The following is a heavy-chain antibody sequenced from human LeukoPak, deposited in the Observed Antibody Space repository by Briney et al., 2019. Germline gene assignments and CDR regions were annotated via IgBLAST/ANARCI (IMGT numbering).Heavy chain of an antibody. CDR3: AKFVLRHCSGGICGWYGFDI. CDR1: GFTFSTYA. D-gene: IGHD2-15*01. CDR2: ISGSRGTT. J-gene: IGHJ3*02. V-gene: IGHV3-23*01. Sequence: GGSLRLSCAASGFTFSTYAMSWVREAPRKGLEWVSAISGSRGTTYYADSVKGRFTISRDNSKNMLYLQMNSLRAEDTALYYCAKFVLRHCSGGICGWYGFDIWGQGAMVTVSS.